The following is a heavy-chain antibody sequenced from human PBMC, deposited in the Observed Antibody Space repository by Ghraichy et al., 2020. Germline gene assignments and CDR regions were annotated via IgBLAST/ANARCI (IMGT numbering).Heavy chain of an antibody. V-gene: IGHV4-59*08. D-gene: IGHD3-3*01. CDR3: ARQRGYDFWSGRYWYFDL. J-gene: IGHJ2*01. Sequence: SETLSLTCTVSGGSISSYYWSWIRQPPGKGLEWIGYIYYSGSTNYNPSLKSRVTISVDTSKNQFSLKLSSVTAADTAVYYCARQRGYDFWSGRYWYFDLWGRGTLVTVSS. CDR1: GGSISSYY. CDR2: IYYSGST.